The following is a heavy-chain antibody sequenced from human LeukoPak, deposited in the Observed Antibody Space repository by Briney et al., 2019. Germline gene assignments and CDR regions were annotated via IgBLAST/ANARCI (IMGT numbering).Heavy chain of an antibody. Sequence: GGSLRLSCAASGFTFSSYGMSWVRQAPGKGLEWVSAISGSGGSTYYADSVKGRFTISRDNSKNTLYLQMNSLRAEDTAVYYCANIAPYYDSSGYLGNWGQGTLVTVSS. J-gene: IGHJ4*02. CDR1: GFTFSSYG. CDR2: ISGSGGST. D-gene: IGHD3-22*01. CDR3: ANIAPYYDSSGYLGN. V-gene: IGHV3-23*01.